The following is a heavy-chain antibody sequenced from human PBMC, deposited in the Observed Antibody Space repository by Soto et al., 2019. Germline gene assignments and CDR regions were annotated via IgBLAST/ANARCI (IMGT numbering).Heavy chain of an antibody. CDR3: GRIVGYCISTSCYDDFDY. Sequence: SGPTLVNPTQTLTLTCTFSGFSLSTSGVCVTWIRQPPGKALEWLARIDWDGDKYYTTSLKTRLTISKDTAKNQVVLTMTNVDPVDTATYYCGRIVGYCISTSCYDDFDYWGQGSLVTVSS. CDR1: GFSLSTSGVC. CDR2: IDWDGDK. D-gene: IGHD2-2*01. V-gene: IGHV2-70*11. J-gene: IGHJ4*02.